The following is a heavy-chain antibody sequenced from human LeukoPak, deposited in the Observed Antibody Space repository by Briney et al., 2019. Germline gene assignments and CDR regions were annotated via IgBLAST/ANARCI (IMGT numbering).Heavy chain of an antibody. D-gene: IGHD5-24*01. V-gene: IGHV1-2*02. CDR3: ARERYGDGFAHFDY. Sequence: ASVKDSCKASGYTFTSYAIHGVRQAAGQELAGMGCITPSGGTNYPQKFQGRVAINRDTSITTAYMDLSRLTSDDTAVYYCARERYGDGFAHFDYWGQGALVTVSS. CDR1: GYTFTSYA. J-gene: IGHJ4*02. CDR2: ITPSGGT.